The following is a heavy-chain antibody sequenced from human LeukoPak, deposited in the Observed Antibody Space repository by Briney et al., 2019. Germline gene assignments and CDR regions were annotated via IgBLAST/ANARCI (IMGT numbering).Heavy chain of an antibody. CDR1: GYTFSDYY. D-gene: IGHD4/OR15-4a*01. CDR2: INPHSGGT. J-gene: IGHJ4*02. Sequence: ASVKVSCKASGYTFSDYYVHWVRQAPGQGLEWMGWINPHSGGTNYAQKFQGRVTMIKETSISTAYMELSTLRSDDTAVYYCARDGYDYAGGSVYWGQGTLVTVSS. CDR3: ARDGYDYAGGSVY. V-gene: IGHV1-2*02.